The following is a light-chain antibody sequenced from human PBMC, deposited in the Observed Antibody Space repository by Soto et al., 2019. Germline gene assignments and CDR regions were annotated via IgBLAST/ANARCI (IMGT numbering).Light chain of an antibody. CDR3: GTWDTSLPACV. J-gene: IGLJ1*01. V-gene: IGLV1-51*01. CDR1: ASNIGNNS. Sequence: QSVLTQSPSVSAAPGQRVTISCSGSASNIGNNSVSWYQQLPGAAPKLLIYDDNNRPSGIPDRFSGSKSGTSATLGITGLQTGDEADYYCGTWDTSLPACVFGPGTKLTVL. CDR2: DDN.